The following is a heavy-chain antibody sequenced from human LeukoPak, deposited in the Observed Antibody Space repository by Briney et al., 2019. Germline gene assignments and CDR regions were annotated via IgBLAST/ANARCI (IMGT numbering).Heavy chain of an antibody. J-gene: IGHJ4*02. CDR2: IYSGGST. CDR3: AKDPTRPDYDFWSGYYFDY. V-gene: IGHV3-53*01. Sequence: GGSLRLSCAASGFTVSSNYMSWVRQAPGKGLEWVSVIYSGGSTYYADSVKGRFTISRDNSKNTLYLQMNSLRAEDTAVYYCAKDPTRPDYDFWSGYYFDYWGQGTLVTVSS. D-gene: IGHD3-3*01. CDR1: GFTVSSNY.